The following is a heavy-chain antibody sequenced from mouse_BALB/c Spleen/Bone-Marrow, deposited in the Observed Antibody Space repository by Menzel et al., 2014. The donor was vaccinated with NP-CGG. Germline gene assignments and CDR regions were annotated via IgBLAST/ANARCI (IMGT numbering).Heavy chain of an antibody. V-gene: IGHV2-6-1*01. D-gene: IGHD1-1*01. CDR3: ARHYYGSSYWYFDV. J-gene: IGHJ1*01. CDR1: GFSLTSYG. Sequence: QVQLQQSGPGLVAPSQSLSITCTISGFSLTSYGVHWVRRPPGKGLEWLVVIWSDGSTTYNSALKSRLSISKDNSKSQVFLKMNSLQTDDTAMYYCARHYYGSSYWYFDVWGAGTTVTVSS. CDR2: IWSDGST.